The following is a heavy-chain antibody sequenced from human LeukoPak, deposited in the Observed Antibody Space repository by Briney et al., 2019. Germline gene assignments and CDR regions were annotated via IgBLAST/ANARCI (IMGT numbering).Heavy chain of an antibody. CDR3: ARDTKPLGYYYYYMDV. Sequence: GGSLRLSCAASGFTFSSYEMNWVRQAPGKGLEWVSYISSSGSTIYYADSVKGRFTISRDNPKNSLYLQMNSLRAEDTAVYYCARDTKPLGYYYYYMDVWGKGTTVTISS. D-gene: IGHD2-8*01. CDR1: GFTFSSYE. V-gene: IGHV3-48*03. J-gene: IGHJ6*03. CDR2: ISSSGSTI.